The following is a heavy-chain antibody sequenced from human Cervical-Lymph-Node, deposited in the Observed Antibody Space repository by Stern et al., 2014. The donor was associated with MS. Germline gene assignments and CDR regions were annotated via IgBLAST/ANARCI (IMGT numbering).Heavy chain of an antibody. J-gene: IGHJ4*02. D-gene: IGHD4-17*01. CDR2: INTNTGNP. V-gene: IGHV7-4-1*02. Sequence: QVQLVQSGSELKKPGASVKVSCKASGYSFTHFALNWVRHAPGQGLQWMGWINTNTGNPSYAQAFTGRFVFSLDTSVSTVYLQISSLKAEDTAVYYCARDPHDYGDRFDYWGQGTLVTVSS. CDR1: GYSFTHFA. CDR3: ARDPHDYGDRFDY.